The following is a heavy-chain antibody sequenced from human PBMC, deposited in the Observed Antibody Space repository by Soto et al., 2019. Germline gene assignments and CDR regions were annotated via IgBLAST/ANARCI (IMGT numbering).Heavy chain of an antibody. V-gene: IGHV4-34*01. D-gene: IGHD6-13*01. Sequence: SETLSLTCDVYGGSFSGYIWTWIRQTPGKGLQWIGEIYHSGSTKYNPSLKSRVIISVDKSKNQFSLKLSSVTAADTAVYYCARGETQQQRDYWGQGTLVTVSS. J-gene: IGHJ4*02. CDR3: ARGETQQQRDY. CDR1: GGSFSGYI. CDR2: IYHSGST.